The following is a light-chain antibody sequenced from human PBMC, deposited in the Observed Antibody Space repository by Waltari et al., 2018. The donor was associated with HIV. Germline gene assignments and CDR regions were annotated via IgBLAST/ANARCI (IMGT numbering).Light chain of an antibody. J-gene: IGLJ2*01. CDR3: QTWDTNTPF. CDR1: KMGDDW. V-gene: IGLV3-1*01. CDR2: QDT. Sequence: SFELTQPPSVSVSPGQTARITCSGDKMGDDWASWYQQKPGQSPVLVIYQDTKRPSGIPERFSGSNSGNTATLTISGTQAVDEADCYCQTWDTNTPFFGGGTKLTVL.